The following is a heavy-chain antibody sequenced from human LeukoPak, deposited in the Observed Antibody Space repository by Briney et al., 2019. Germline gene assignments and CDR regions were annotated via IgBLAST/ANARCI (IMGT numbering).Heavy chain of an antibody. CDR3: ASLRYDSSGYYDTREDY. V-gene: IGHV3-66*01. CDR2: IYSGGST. D-gene: IGHD3-22*01. CDR1: GFTVSSNY. Sequence: GGSLRLSCAASGFTVSSNYMSWVRQAPGKGLEWVSVIYSGGSTYYADSVKGRFTISRDNSKNTLYLQMNSLRAEDTAVYYCASLRYDSSGYYDTREDYWGQGTLVTVSS. J-gene: IGHJ4*02.